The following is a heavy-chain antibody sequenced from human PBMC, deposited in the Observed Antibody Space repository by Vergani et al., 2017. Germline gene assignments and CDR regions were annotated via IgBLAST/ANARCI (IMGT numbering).Heavy chain of an antibody. J-gene: IGHJ4*02. V-gene: IGHV3-23*01. CDR1: GFTFSSYA. CDR3: AKDTIAVVGTGGGDY. CDR2: ISGSGGST. D-gene: IGHD6-19*01. Sequence: EVQLLESGGGLVQPGGSLRLSCAASGFTFSSYAMSWVRQAPGKGLEWVSAISGSGGSTYYADSVKGRYTISRDNSKNTLYLQMNSLGAEDTAVYYCAKDTIAVVGTGGGDYWGQGTLVTVSS.